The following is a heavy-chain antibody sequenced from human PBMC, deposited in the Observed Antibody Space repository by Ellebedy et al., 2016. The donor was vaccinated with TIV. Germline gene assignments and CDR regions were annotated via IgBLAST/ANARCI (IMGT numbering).Heavy chain of an antibody. CDR3: ARDSSRRVGATNTFDL. J-gene: IGHJ4*02. V-gene: IGHV3-7*03. CDR2: IKEDGSEA. Sequence: PGGSLRLSCAASGFTFSGYWMSWVRQAPGKGLEWVANIKEDGSEAYYVDSVTCRFTISRDNAKNSVDLHMSSLTAEDTAVYYCARDSSRRVGATNTFDLWGQGTQVTVSS. CDR1: GFTFSGYW. D-gene: IGHD1-26*01.